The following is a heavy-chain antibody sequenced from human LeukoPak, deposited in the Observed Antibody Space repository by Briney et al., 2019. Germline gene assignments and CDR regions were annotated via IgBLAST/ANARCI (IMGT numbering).Heavy chain of an antibody. CDR3: ARGYYDSSGYPIPYYYYMDV. CDR1: GYTFTGYY. CDR2: INSNSGGT. V-gene: IGHV1-2*06. Sequence: ASVKVSCKASGYTFTGYYMHWVRQAPGQGLEWMGRINSNSGGTNYAQKFQGRVTMTRDTSISTAYMELSRLRSDDTAVHYCARGYYDSSGYPIPYYYYMDVWGKGTTVTVSS. J-gene: IGHJ6*03. D-gene: IGHD3-22*01.